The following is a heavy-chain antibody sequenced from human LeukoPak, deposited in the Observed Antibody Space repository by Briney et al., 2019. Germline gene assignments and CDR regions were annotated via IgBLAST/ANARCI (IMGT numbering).Heavy chain of an antibody. CDR1: GGSFSGYY. D-gene: IGHD1-26*01. Sequence: SSETLSLTCAVYGGSFSGYYWSWIRQPPGKGLEWIGEINHSGSTNYNPSLKSRVTISVDTSKNQFSLKLSSVTAADTAVYYCASYSGSYDWFDPWVQGTLVTVSS. CDR2: INHSGST. V-gene: IGHV4-34*01. J-gene: IGHJ5*02. CDR3: ASYSGSYDWFDP.